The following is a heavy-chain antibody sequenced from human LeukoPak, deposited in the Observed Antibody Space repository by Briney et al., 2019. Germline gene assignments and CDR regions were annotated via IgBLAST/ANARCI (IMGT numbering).Heavy chain of an antibody. CDR1: GFTFNRYW. D-gene: IGHD6-19*01. V-gene: IGHV3-74*01. Sequence: PGRSLRLSSAASGFTFNRYWMHLVLQAPGKRLVWVSRINSDGRSTNYADSVKGRFNISRDNAKNTLYLQLNSLRAEATAVYYCARDPDSSGWSSIEYWGQGTLVTVSS. CDR3: ARDPDSSGWSSIEY. J-gene: IGHJ4*02. CDR2: INSDGRST.